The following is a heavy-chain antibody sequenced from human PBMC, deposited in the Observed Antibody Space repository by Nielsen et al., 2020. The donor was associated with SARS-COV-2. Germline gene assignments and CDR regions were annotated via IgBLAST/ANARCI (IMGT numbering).Heavy chain of an antibody. CDR2: ISSDGNYF. J-gene: IGHJ4*02. Sequence: WIRQPPGKGLEWVSSISSDGNYFSYADSVKGRFTISRDNAKNSLFLQMHSLRAEDTAVYYCARDLDDFWSGHPTYYFDYWGQGTLVTVPS. V-gene: IGHV3-21*01. CDR3: ARDLDDFWSGHPTYYFDY. D-gene: IGHD3-3*01.